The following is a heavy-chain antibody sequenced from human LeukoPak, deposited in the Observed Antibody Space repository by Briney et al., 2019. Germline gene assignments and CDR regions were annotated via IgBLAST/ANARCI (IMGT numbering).Heavy chain of an antibody. CDR3: ARLRGYFDY. CDR1: GYSISSGYY. D-gene: IGHD1-26*01. CDR2: IYHSGST. V-gene: IGHV4-38-2*01. Sequence: SETLSLTCAVSGYSISSGYYWGWIRQPPGKGLEWIGSIYHSGSTYYNPSLKSRVTISVDTSKNQFSLKLSSVPAADTAVYYCARLRGYFDYWGQGTLVTVSS. J-gene: IGHJ4*02.